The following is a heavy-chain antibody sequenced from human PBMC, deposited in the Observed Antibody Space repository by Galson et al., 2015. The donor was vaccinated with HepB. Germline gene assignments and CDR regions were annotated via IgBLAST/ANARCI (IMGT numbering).Heavy chain of an antibody. CDR3: ARDSSSWYSFDY. CDR2: VIPIFGIA. D-gene: IGHD6-13*01. CDR1: GGTFSSYA. Sequence: SVKVSCKASGGTFSSYAISWVRQAPGQGLEWMGGVIPIFGIASYAQKFQGRVTITADESTSTAYMELSSLRSEDTAVYYCARDSSSWYSFDYWGQGTLVTVSS. J-gene: IGHJ4*02. V-gene: IGHV1-69*13.